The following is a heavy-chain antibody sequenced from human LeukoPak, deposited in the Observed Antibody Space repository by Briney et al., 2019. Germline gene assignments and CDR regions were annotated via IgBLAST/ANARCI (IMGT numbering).Heavy chain of an antibody. CDR1: GGSISSYY. CDR2: IYYSGST. Sequence: SETLSLTCTVSGGSISSYYWSWIRQPPGKGLEWIGYIYYSGSTNYNPSLKSRVTISVDTSKNQFSLKLSSVPAADTAVYHCARGTAMVKTHPFDYWGQGTLVTVSS. V-gene: IGHV4-59*01. CDR3: ARGTAMVKTHPFDY. J-gene: IGHJ4*02. D-gene: IGHD5-18*01.